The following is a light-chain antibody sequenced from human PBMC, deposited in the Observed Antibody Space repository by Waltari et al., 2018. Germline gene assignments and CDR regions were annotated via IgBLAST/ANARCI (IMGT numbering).Light chain of an antibody. V-gene: IGKV3-11*01. J-gene: IGKJ3*01. CDR1: QSVSIN. CDR2: DAS. CDR3: QQRSSWPPRIS. Sequence: EVVLTQSPATLSLSPGDRATLSCRASQSVSINLAWYQQKPGQAPRLLIYDASHRATGIPARFSGSGSGTDFTLTISSLEPEDFAVYYCQQRSSWPPRISFGPGTKVNIK.